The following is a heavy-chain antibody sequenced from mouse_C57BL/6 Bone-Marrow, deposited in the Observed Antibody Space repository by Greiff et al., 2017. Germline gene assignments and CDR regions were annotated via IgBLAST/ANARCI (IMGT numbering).Heavy chain of an antibody. V-gene: IGHV5-6*01. CDR1: GFTFSSYG. CDR3: ARQVYYGAMDY. D-gene: IGHD1-1*01. CDR2: ISSGGSYT. Sequence: EVQVVESGGDLVKPGGSLKLSCAASGFTFSSYGMSWVRQTPDKRLEWVSTISSGGSYTYYPDSVKGRFTISRDNAKNTLYLQMSSLKSEDTAMYYCARQVYYGAMDYWGQGTSVTVSS. J-gene: IGHJ4*01.